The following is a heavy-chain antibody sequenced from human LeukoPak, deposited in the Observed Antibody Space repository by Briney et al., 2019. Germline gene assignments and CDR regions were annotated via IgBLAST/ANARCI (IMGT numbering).Heavy chain of an antibody. V-gene: IGHV1-2*02. J-gene: IGHJ3*02. Sequence: ASVKVSCKASGYTFTGYYMHWVRQAPGQGLEWMGWINPNSGGTNYAQKFQGRVTMTRDTSISTAYMELSRLRSDDTAVYYCTSATIFSHNDAFDIWGQGTMVTVSS. CDR3: TSATIFSHNDAFDI. D-gene: IGHD3-3*01. CDR2: INPNSGGT. CDR1: GYTFTGYY.